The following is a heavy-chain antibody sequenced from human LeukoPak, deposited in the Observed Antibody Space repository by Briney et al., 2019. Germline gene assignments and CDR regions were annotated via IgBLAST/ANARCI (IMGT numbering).Heavy chain of an antibody. J-gene: IGHJ4*02. D-gene: IGHD3-10*01. V-gene: IGHV4-39*07. Sequence: MSSETLSLTCTVSGGSISSSSYYWGWIRQPPGKGLEWIGSIYYSGSTYYNPSLKSRVTISVDTSKNQFSLKLSSVTAADTAVYYCARDPYGSGSYYGYYFDYRGQGTLVTVSS. CDR1: GGSISSSSYY. CDR3: ARDPYGSGSYYGYYFDY. CDR2: IYYSGST.